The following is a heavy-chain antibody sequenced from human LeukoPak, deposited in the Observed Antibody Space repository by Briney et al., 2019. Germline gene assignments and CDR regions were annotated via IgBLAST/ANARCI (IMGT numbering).Heavy chain of an antibody. CDR2: IYYSGST. D-gene: IGHD6-19*01. V-gene: IGHV4-59*01. CDR1: GGSFSGYY. J-gene: IGHJ4*02. Sequence: PSETLSLTCAVYGGSFSGYYWSWIRQPPGKGLEWIGYIYYSGSTNYNPSLKSRVTISVDTSKNQFSLKLSSVTAADTAVYYCARGPKPSSGWYSRIDYWGQGTLVTVSS. CDR3: ARGPKPSSGWYSRIDY.